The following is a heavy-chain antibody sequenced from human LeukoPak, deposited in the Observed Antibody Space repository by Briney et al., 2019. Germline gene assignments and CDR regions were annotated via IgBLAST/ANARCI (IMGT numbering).Heavy chain of an antibody. CDR2: FDPEDGET. D-gene: IGHD3-9*01. CDR1: GYTFTGNY. V-gene: IGHV1-24*01. Sequence: ASVKVSCKASGYTFTGNYMHWVRQAPGQGLEWMGGFDPEDGETIYAQKFQGRVTMTEDTSTDTAYMELSSLRSEDTAAYYCATGLTGYSPNDYWGQGTLVTVSS. J-gene: IGHJ4*02. CDR3: ATGLTGYSPNDY.